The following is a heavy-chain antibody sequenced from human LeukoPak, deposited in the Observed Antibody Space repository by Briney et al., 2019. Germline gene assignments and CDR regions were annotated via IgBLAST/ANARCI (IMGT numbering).Heavy chain of an antibody. CDR3: ARVRDSSGWYPDAFDI. J-gene: IGHJ3*02. CDR1: GFTFSSYW. V-gene: IGHV3-74*01. CDR2: INSDGSST. Sequence: GGSLRLSCAASGFTFSSYWMHWVRQAPGKGLVRVSRINSDGSSTSYADSVKGRFTISRDNAKNTLYLQMNSLRAEDTAVYYCARVRDSSGWYPDAFDIWGQGTMVTVSS. D-gene: IGHD6-19*01.